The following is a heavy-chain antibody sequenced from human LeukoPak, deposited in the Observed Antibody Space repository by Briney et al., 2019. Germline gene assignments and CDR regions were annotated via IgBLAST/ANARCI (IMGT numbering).Heavy chain of an antibody. V-gene: IGHV4-38-2*01. CDR3: ARHPYDFWSGYKPIDP. CDR2: IYHSGST. D-gene: IGHD3-3*01. J-gene: IGHJ5*02. Sequence: SETLSLTCAVSGYSISSGYYWGWIRQPPGKGLEWIGSIYHSGSTYYNPSLKSRVTISVDTSKNQFSLKLSSVTAADTAVYYCARHPYDFWSGYKPIDPWGQGTLVTVSS. CDR1: GYSISSGYY.